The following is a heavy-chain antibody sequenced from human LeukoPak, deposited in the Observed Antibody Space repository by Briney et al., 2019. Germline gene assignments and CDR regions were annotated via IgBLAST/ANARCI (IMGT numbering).Heavy chain of an antibody. CDR2: IRRKAHDDTP. CDR1: GSTFGDYG. J-gene: IGHJ5*01. D-gene: IGHD5-12*01. Sequence: PGRSLRLSCTASGSTFGDYGVNWVRQAPGKGREWVGFIRRKAHDDTPQYAASVQGRFTISRDDSKSAAYLQMNSLKTEDTGVYYCVRAGGYDNWFDSWGQGTLVTVSS. CDR3: VRAGGYDNWFDS. V-gene: IGHV3-49*04.